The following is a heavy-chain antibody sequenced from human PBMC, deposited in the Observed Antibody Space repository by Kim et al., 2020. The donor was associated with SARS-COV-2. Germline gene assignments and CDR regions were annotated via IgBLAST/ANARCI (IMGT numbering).Heavy chain of an antibody. Sequence: GGSLRLSCAASGFTFSSYDMHWVRQATGKGLEWVSAIGTAGDTYYPGSVKGRFTISRENAKNSLYLQMNSLRAGDTAVYYCARSPRWKYGMDVWGQGTTVTVSS. CDR1: GFTFSSYD. V-gene: IGHV3-13*01. CDR3: ARSPRWKYGMDV. CDR2: IGTAGDT. J-gene: IGHJ6*02. D-gene: IGHD1-1*01.